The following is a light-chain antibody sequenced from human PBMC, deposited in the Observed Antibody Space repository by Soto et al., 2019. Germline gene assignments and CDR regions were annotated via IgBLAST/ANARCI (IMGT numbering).Light chain of an antibody. V-gene: IGKV3-15*01. J-gene: IGKJ3*01. CDR2: GAS. CDR1: QSVSSQ. Sequence: EIVMTQSPATLSVSPGERATLSCRASQSVSSQLGWYQQKPGQAPRLLIYGASISATGIPARFRGSGSGTEFTLTISSLQSEDFSVDDGQQYNNWPRTFGHGTKVDIK. CDR3: QQYNNWPRT.